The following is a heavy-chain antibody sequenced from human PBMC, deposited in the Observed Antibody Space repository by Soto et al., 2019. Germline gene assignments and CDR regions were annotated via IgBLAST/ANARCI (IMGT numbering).Heavy chain of an antibody. D-gene: IGHD2-21*01. CDR1: GYSFTTYW. Sequence: RGESLKISCKGSGYSFTTYWIGWVRQMPGKGLEWMGIIYPGDSDTRYSPSFQGQVTISADKSTSTAYLQWSSLKASDTAMYYCAIRDDSPTAEYFQHWGQGTLVTVSS. J-gene: IGHJ1*01. CDR2: IYPGDSDT. V-gene: IGHV5-51*01. CDR3: AIRDDSPTAEYFQH.